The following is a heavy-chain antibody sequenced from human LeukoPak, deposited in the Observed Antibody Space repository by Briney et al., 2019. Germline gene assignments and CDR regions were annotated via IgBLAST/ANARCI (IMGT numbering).Heavy chain of an antibody. D-gene: IGHD6-19*01. CDR3: ARGNSGVAVARFDY. Sequence: SQTLSLTCAISGDSVSNNNAAWNWIRQSPSRGLEWLGRTYYRSKWYTDSAVSVNSRISINPDTSKNQFSLQLTSVTREDSAVYYCARGNSGVAVARFDYWGQGTLVTVSS. CDR2: TYYRSKWYT. CDR1: GDSVSNNNAA. V-gene: IGHV6-1*01. J-gene: IGHJ4*02.